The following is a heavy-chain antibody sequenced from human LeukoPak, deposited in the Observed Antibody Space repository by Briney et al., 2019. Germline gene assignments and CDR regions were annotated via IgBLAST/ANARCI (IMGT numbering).Heavy chain of an antibody. D-gene: IGHD4-23*01. CDR3: ARDRELRVSYYYMDV. Sequence: PGGSLRLSCAASGFTFSSYGMHWVHQAPGKGLEWVAVIWYDGSNKYYADSVKGRFTISRDNSKNTLYLQMNSLRAEDTAVYYCARDRELRVSYYYMDVWGKGTTVTVSS. CDR1: GFTFSSYG. V-gene: IGHV3-33*01. CDR2: IWYDGSNK. J-gene: IGHJ6*03.